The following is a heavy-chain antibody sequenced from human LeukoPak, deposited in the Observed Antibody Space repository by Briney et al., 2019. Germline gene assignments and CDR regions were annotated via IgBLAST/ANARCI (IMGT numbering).Heavy chain of an antibody. CDR3: ARDSERGGPFYYGMDV. CDR1: GGSISSGGYY. J-gene: IGHJ6*02. Sequence: SETLSLTCTVSGGSISSGGYYWSWIRQRPGKGLEWIGYIYYSGSTYYNPSLKSRVTISVDTSKNQFSLKLSSVTAADTAVYYCARDSERGGPFYYGMDVWGQGTTVTVSS. V-gene: IGHV4-31*03. D-gene: IGHD3-10*01. CDR2: IYYSGST.